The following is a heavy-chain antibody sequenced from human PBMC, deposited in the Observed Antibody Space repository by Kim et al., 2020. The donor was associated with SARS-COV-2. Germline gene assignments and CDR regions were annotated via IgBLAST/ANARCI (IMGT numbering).Heavy chain of an antibody. Sequence: GGSLRLSCAASGFTFSDYGMHWVRQAPGKGLEWVAIISFDGSNEYYAESVKGRFTISRDNSKNTMYLQMNSLTTADTAVYFCVKETGFSTIIVDYGFDFWGQGALVTVSS. CDR1: GFTFSDYG. J-gene: IGHJ4*02. CDR3: VKETGFSTIIVDYGFDF. CDR2: ISFDGSNE. V-gene: IGHV3-30*18. D-gene: IGHD2-2*01.